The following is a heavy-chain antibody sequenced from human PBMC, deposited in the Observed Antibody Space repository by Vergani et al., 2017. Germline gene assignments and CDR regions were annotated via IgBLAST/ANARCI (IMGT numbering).Heavy chain of an antibody. CDR2: IYSGGST. CDR3: ARDGGSGDDYYYYGMDV. CDR1: GFTVSSNY. D-gene: IGHD3-16*01. Sequence: EVQLVESGGGLIQPGGSLRLSCAASGFTVSSNYMSWVRQAPGKGLEWVSVIYSGGSTYYADSVKGRFTISRDNSKNTLYLQMNSLRAEDTAVYYCARDGGSGDDYYYYGMDVWGQGTTVTVSS. V-gene: IGHV3-53*01. J-gene: IGHJ6*02.